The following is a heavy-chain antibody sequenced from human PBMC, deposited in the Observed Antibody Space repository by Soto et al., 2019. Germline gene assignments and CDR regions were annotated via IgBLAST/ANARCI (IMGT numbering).Heavy chain of an antibody. CDR3: ARPKRGFVAFDI. CDR2: ISAYNDNI. Sequence: QVQLVQSGGEVKKPGASVKFSCKASGYNFNNYGITLVRQAPGQGLEWRGWISAYNDNIDYAQKCQGRVTLTTDASTSTAYIELRSLPSDDTALYYWARPKRGFVAFDIWGQGTMVTVSS. J-gene: IGHJ3*02. V-gene: IGHV1-18*01. D-gene: IGHD3-16*01. CDR1: GYNFNNYG.